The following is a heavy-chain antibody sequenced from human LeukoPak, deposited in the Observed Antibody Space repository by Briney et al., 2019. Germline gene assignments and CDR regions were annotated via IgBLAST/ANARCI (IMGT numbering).Heavy chain of an antibody. CDR1: GGSISSGGYY. J-gene: IGHJ5*02. V-gene: IGHV4-30-2*01. CDR3: ARADIVVVPAAISWFDP. CDR2: IYHSGST. Sequence: SQTLSLTCTVSGGSISSGGYYWSWIRQPPGKGLEWIGYIYHSGSTYYNPSLKSRITISVDRSKNQFSLKLSSVTAADTAVYYCARADIVVVPAAISWFDPWGQGTLVTVSS. D-gene: IGHD2-2*02.